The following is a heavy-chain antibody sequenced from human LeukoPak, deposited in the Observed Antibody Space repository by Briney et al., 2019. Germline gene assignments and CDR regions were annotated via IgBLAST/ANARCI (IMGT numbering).Heavy chain of an antibody. D-gene: IGHD4-17*01. CDR3: VRETYAAGKPAFDY. CDR2: ISGSGGST. J-gene: IGHJ4*02. CDR1: GLTFSSYA. V-gene: IGHV3-23*01. Sequence: GGSLRLSCAASGLTFSSYAMSWVRQAPGKGLEWVSAISGSGGSTYYADSVKGRFTISRDNSKNTLYLQMNSLRAEDTAVYYCVRETYAAGKPAFDYWGQGTLVTVSS.